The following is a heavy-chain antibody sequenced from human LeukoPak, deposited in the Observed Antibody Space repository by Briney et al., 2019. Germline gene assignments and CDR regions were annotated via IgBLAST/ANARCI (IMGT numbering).Heavy chain of an antibody. CDR1: GYRFNSYW. J-gene: IGHJ2*01. V-gene: IGHV5-51*01. CDR2: IYPGDSDT. CDR3: ARLDSGSYWYFDL. Sequence: GESLKISCKGSGYRFNSYWIGWVRRMPAKGLEWMGIIYPGDSDTRYGPSFRGQVTISADKSISTAYLQWSSLKASDTAMYYCARLDSGSYWYFDLWGRGTLVTVSS. D-gene: IGHD1-26*01.